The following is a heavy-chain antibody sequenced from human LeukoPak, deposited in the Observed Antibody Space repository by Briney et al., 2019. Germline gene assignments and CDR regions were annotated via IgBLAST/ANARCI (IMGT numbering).Heavy chain of an antibody. CDR1: GGAFTNYA. J-gene: IGHJ4*02. CDR2: IIPILDVT. CDR3: ARGGGGDILTGFQY. D-gene: IGHD3-9*01. Sequence: SVKVSCKASGGAFTNYAINWVRQAPGQGLEWMRRIIPILDVTNYAQKFQGRVTITADQSTSTAYMELSSLRSEDRAVYYCARGGGGDILTGFQYWGQGTLVTVSS. V-gene: IGHV1-69*04.